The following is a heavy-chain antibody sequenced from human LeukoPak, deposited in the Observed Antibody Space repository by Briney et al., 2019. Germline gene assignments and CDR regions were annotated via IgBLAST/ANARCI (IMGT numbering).Heavy chain of an antibody. V-gene: IGHV4-38-2*01. Sequence: PSETRIVPWAVTVESGRSGDLGGWIRQPPGKGLEWIGSIYHSGSTYYNPSLKSRVTISVDTSKNQFSLKLSSVTAADTAVYYCASYYYDSSVLAFDIWGQGTMVTVCS. CDR2: IYHSGST. CDR1: VESGRSGDL. D-gene: IGHD3-22*01. CDR3: ASYYYDSSVLAFDI. J-gene: IGHJ3*02.